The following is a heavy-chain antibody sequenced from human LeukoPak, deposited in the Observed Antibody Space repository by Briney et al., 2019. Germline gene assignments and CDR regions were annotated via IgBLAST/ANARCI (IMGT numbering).Heavy chain of an antibody. CDR2: ISYDGSNK. D-gene: IGHD3-22*01. Sequence: GGPLRLSCAASGFTFSSYGMHCVRQAPGKGLEGVAVISYDGSNKYYADSVKGRFNISRDNSKNTMYLQMNSLTAEDTAVYYCAELGITMIGGVWGKGTTVTISS. CDR3: AELGITMIGGV. V-gene: IGHV3-30*18. J-gene: IGHJ6*04. CDR1: GFTFSSYG.